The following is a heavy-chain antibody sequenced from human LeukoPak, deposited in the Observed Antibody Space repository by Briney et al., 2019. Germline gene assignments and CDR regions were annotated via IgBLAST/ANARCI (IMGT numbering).Heavy chain of an antibody. J-gene: IGHJ5*02. CDR3: ARHSSFNSYNWFDP. D-gene: IGHD4-11*01. V-gene: IGHV4-59*08. CDR2: IYYSGST. CDR1: GGSISSYY. Sequence: SETLSLTCTVSGGSISSYYWSWIRQPPGKGLEWIGYIYYSGSTNYNPSLKSRVTISVDTSKNQFSLKLSSVTAADTTVYYCARHSSFNSYNWFDPWGRGTLVTVSS.